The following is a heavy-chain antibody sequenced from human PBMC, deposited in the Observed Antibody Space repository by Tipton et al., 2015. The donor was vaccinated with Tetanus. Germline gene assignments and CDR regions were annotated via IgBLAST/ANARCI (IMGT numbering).Heavy chain of an antibody. V-gene: IGHV3-21*01. J-gene: IGHJ4*02. Sequence: SLRLSCAASGFTLTTYSINWFRQAPGKGLEWVSSITGSGHITYADSVKGRFTISRDNAKNSVYLQMDSLRAEDTAIYSCARDTREYNIDWDWDQGTLVTVSS. CDR3: ARDTREYNIDWD. CDR1: GFTLTTYS. CDR2: ITGSGHI. D-gene: IGHD2-2*01.